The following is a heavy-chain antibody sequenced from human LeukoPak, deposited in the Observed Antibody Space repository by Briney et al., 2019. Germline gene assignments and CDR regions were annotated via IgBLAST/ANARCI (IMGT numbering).Heavy chain of an antibody. V-gene: IGHV1-2*02. CDR2: IKPSSGGT. J-gene: IGHJ4*02. CDR1: RYTFTGYY. CDR3: ARTLDTYYLSGLEY. Sequence: ASVKVSCKTSRYTFTGYYIHWVRQAPGQGLEWMGWIKPSSGGTNFAQRFQGRVTLTRDTSVSTAYMEVSSLRSDDTAIYYCARTLDTYYLSGLEYWGQGALVTVSS. D-gene: IGHD3-22*01.